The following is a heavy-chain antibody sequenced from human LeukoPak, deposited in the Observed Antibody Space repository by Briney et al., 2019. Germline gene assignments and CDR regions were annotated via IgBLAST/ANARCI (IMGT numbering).Heavy chain of an antibody. CDR1: GYTFSNYW. CDR3: ARVQGSSGPGIFEY. CDR2: IKQDGSEK. D-gene: IGHD6-19*01. J-gene: IGHJ4*02. Sequence: GGSLRLSCAASGYTFSNYWMSWVRQAPGKGLEWVANIKQDGSEKFYVDSVKGRLTISRDNAKNSLYLQMNSLRVEDTAVYYCARVQGSSGPGIFEYWGQGTLVTVSS. V-gene: IGHV3-7*01.